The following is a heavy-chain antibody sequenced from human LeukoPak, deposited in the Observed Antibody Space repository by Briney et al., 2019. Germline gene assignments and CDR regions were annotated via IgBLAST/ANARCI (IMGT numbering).Heavy chain of an antibody. Sequence: ASVKVSCKASGYTFTSFYLHWVRQAPGQGLEWMGIINPRGGSATSAQKFQGRVTLTRDTSTSTVYMELSSLRSEDTAVYYCARDYHGSGSLTTFDYWGQGTLVTVSS. J-gene: IGHJ4*02. CDR1: GYTFTSFY. CDR2: INPRGGSA. CDR3: ARDYHGSGSLTTFDY. V-gene: IGHV1-46*01. D-gene: IGHD3-10*01.